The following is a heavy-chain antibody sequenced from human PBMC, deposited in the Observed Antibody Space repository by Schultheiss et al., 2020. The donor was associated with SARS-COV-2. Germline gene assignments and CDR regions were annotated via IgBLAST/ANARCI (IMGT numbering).Heavy chain of an antibody. Sequence: GGSLRLSCAASGFAFTTYTMDWVRQAPGKGLEWVSSISSSSSSSYIYYADSVKGRFTISRDNAKNTLYLQMNSLRAEDTAVYYCATYYYSSGYYVFDYWGQGTLVTVSS. D-gene: IGHD3-22*01. J-gene: IGHJ4*02. CDR2: ISSSSSSSYI. CDR3: ATYYYSSGYYVFDY. V-gene: IGHV3-21*01. CDR1: GFAFTTYT.